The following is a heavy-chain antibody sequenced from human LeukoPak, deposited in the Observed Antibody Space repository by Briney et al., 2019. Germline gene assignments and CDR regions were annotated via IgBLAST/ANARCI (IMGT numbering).Heavy chain of an antibody. J-gene: IGHJ3*02. Sequence: ASVKVSCKASGYTFTDYGVSWVRQAPGQGLQSMGWTSGYNSNTNSAQNLRGRVTLTTDTSSNTAYMELKSLTSDDTAIYYCARGGILRSFNIWGQGTMVTVSS. V-gene: IGHV1-18*01. CDR3: ARGGILRSFNI. D-gene: IGHD3-16*01. CDR2: TSGYNSNT. CDR1: GYTFTDYG.